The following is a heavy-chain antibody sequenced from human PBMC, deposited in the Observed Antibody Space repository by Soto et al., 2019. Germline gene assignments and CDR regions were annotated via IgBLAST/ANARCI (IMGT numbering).Heavy chain of an antibody. J-gene: IGHJ6*02. D-gene: IGHD3-10*01. CDR1: GGSVSSGSYY. Sequence: PSETLSLTCTVSGGSVSSGSYYWSWIRQPPGKGLEWIGYIYYSGSTNYNPSLKSRVTISVDTSKNQFSLKLSSATAADTAVYYCARDHLLSDYYCYGMDVWGQGTTVTVSS. V-gene: IGHV4-61*01. CDR2: IYYSGST. CDR3: ARDHLLSDYYCYGMDV.